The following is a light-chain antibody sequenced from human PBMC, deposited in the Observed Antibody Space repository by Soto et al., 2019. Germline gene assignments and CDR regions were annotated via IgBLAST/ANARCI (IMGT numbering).Light chain of an antibody. Sequence: IVMTQSPGTLAVSQWEIATLSCRASQSISRNLAWYQQNHGQAPRLPIYAAPTRATGLPARFSGSGYGTEFTLTISSMKYEDFEVYSCQQYNNWTLTFGQGTKVDIK. CDR1: QSISRN. V-gene: IGKV3-15*01. CDR2: AAP. CDR3: QQYNNWTLT. J-gene: IGKJ1*01.